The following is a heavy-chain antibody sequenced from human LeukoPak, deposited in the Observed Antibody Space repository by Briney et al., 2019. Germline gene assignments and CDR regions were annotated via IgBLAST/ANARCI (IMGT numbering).Heavy chain of an antibody. V-gene: IGHV3-30*04. J-gene: IGHJ4*02. CDR1: GFTFSSYA. CDR2: ISYDGSNK. D-gene: IGHD2-21*02. CDR3: AKLSGIVVVTATFDS. Sequence: GGSLRLSCAASGFTFSSYAMHWVRQAPGKGLEWVAVISYDGSNKYYADSVEGRFTISRDNSKNTLYLQMNSLRAEDTAVYYCAKLSGIVVVTATFDSWGQGTLVTVSS.